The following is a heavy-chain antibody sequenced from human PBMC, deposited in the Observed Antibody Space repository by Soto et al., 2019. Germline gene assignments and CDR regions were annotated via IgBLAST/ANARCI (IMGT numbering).Heavy chain of an antibody. CDR2: MNPNSGNT. CDR1: GYTFTSYD. Sequence: ASVKVSCKASGYTFTSYDINWVRQATGQGLEWMGWMNPNSGNTGYAQKFQGRVTMTRNTSISTAYMELSSLRSEDTAAYYCARASSGYSYWSDPWSQGTLVTVSS. J-gene: IGHJ5*02. CDR3: ARASSGYSYWSDP. D-gene: IGHD3-22*01. V-gene: IGHV1-8*01.